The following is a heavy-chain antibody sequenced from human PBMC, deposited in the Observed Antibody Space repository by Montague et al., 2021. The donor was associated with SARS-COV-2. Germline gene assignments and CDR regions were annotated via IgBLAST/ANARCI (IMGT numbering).Heavy chain of an antibody. Sequence: SETLSLTCTVSGGSISSNYWCWIWQPQGKGLEWIGYIYYSGSTNYNPYLKSRVTISVDTSKNQFSLKLSFVTAADTAAYYCASAIVVVTAPNYYGMDVWGQGTTVTVSS. CDR1: GGSISSNY. J-gene: IGHJ6*02. D-gene: IGHD2-21*02. V-gene: IGHV4-59*08. CDR2: IYYSGST. CDR3: ASAIVVVTAPNYYGMDV.